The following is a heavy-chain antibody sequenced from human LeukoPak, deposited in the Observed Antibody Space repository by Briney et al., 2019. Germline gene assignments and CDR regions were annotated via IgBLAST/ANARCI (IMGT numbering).Heavy chain of an antibody. J-gene: IGHJ4*02. CDR1: GGSFSGYY. Sequence: ETLSLTCAVYGGSFSGYYWSWIRQPPGKGLEWVSAISGSGGSTYYADSVKGRFTISRDNSKNTLYLQMNSLRAEDTAVYYCAKGDYGDSGFDYWGQGTLVTVSS. CDR3: AKGDYGDSGFDY. CDR2: ISGSGGST. V-gene: IGHV3-23*01. D-gene: IGHD4-17*01.